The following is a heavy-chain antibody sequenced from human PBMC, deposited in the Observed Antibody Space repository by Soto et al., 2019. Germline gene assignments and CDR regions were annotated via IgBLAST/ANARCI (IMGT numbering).Heavy chain of an antibody. V-gene: IGHV4-34*01. Sequence: SETLYLTCAVYGGSFSGYYWSWIRQPPGKGLEWIGEINHSGSTNYNPSLKSRVTISVDTSKNQFSLKLSSVTAADTAVYYCARPASHKTYYGSSIGFDPWGQGTLVTVSS. CDR3: ARPASHKTYYGSSIGFDP. D-gene: IGHD2-2*01. CDR1: GGSFSGYY. J-gene: IGHJ5*02. CDR2: INHSGST.